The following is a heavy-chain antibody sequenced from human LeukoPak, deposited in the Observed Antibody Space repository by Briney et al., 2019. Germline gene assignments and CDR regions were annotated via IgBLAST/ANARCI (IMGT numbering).Heavy chain of an antibody. CDR1: GGSIGSYY. V-gene: IGHV4-59*01. Sequence: SETLSLTCTVSGGSIGSYYWSWIRQPPGKGLEWIGYINYSGSTNYNPSLKSRVTISVDTSENQFSLKLSSVTAADTAVYYCARGNWNEMWAFDIWGQGTMVTVSS. J-gene: IGHJ3*02. D-gene: IGHD1-1*01. CDR3: ARGNWNEMWAFDI. CDR2: INYSGST.